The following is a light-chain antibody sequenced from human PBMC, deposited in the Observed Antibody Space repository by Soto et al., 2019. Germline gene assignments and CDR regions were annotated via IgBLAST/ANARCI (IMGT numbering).Light chain of an antibody. J-gene: IGLJ2*01. CDR2: SNN. CDR3: EAWDGSLNVVL. CDR1: NSNIGTNT. Sequence: QSVLTQPPSASGTPGQRVTISCSGGNSNIGTNTVNWYQHLPGSAPKLLIYSNNQRPSGVPDRFSGSKSGTSASLAISGLQPDDDADYYCEAWDGSLNVVLFGGGTKLT. V-gene: IGLV1-44*01.